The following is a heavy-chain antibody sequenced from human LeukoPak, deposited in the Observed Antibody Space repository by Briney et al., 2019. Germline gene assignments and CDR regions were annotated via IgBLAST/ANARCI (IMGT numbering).Heavy chain of an antibody. CDR1: GFIFSSYS. CDR3: AKAASSSWPSYQYGMDV. CDR2: ITGSGKNT. V-gene: IGHV3-23*01. J-gene: IGHJ6*02. D-gene: IGHD6-13*01. Sequence: ETLRLSCAASGFIFSSYSMSWVRQAPGKGLEWVSVITGSGKNTYYADSVKGRFTISKDNSKNTVYLQMNDLRVDDTAVYYCAKAASSSWPSYQYGMDVWGQGTTVTVSS.